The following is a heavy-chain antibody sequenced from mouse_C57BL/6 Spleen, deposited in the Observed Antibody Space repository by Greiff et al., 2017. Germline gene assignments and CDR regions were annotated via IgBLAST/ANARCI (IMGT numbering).Heavy chain of an antibody. CDR2: IDPNSGGT. J-gene: IGHJ3*01. CDR1: GYTFTSYW. CDR3: ARDSSGPFAY. Sequence: VQLQQPGAELVKPGASVKLSCKASGYTFTSYWMHWVKQRPGRGLEWIGRIDPNSGGTKYNEKFKSKATLTVDKPSSTTYMKLSSLTSEESAVYYCARDSSGPFAYWGQGTLVTVSA. D-gene: IGHD3-2*02. V-gene: IGHV1-62-3*01.